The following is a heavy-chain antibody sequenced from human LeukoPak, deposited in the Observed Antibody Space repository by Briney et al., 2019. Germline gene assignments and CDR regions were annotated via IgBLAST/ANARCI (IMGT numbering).Heavy chain of an antibody. Sequence: TFXXXAISWVRQXPGQGLEWMGRIIPILGIANYAQKFQGRVTITADKSTSTAYMELSSLRSEDTAVYYCARDTSGSPDYWGQGTLVTVSS. V-gene: IGHV1-69*04. J-gene: IGHJ4*02. CDR1: TFXXXA. CDR3: ARDTSGSPDY. D-gene: IGHD1-26*01. CDR2: IIPILGIA.